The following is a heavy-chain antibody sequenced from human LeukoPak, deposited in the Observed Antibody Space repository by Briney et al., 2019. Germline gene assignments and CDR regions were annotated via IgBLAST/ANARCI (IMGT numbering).Heavy chain of an antibody. J-gene: IGHJ4*02. Sequence: PGGSLRLSCAASGFTFSYYWMHWVRRAPGKGLEWVSAVSGSGSSTYYADSVKGRFTISRDNSKNTLYLQMNSLRAEDAAVYYCATGAVAGGYWGQGTLVTVSS. CDR1: GFTFSYYW. V-gene: IGHV3-23*01. D-gene: IGHD6-19*01. CDR2: VSGSGSST. CDR3: ATGAVAGGY.